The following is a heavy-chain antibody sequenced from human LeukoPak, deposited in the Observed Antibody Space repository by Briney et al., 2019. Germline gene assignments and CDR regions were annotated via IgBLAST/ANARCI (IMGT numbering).Heavy chain of an antibody. Sequence: GESLKTSCKASGYSFTSYWIGWVRQMPGKGLEWMGIIYPGDSDTRYSPSFQGQVTISADKSISTAYLQWSSRKASDTAMYDCARRDRLTVWPFFDYWGQGTLVTVSS. D-gene: IGHD3-16*01. CDR1: GYSFTSYW. V-gene: IGHV5-51*01. CDR3: ARRDRLTVWPFFDY. CDR2: IYPGDSDT. J-gene: IGHJ4*02.